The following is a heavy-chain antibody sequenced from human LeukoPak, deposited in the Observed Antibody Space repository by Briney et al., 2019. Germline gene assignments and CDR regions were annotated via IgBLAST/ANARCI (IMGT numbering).Heavy chain of an antibody. CDR2: SYSSGST. J-gene: IGHJ4*02. CDR3: VTKEWSGYYFEY. D-gene: IGHD3-3*01. Sequence: SSETLSLTCSVSGCTISSSSNYWGWLRQPPGQEHEWIGSSYSSGSTYYEPSVKSRVTISVDKSKNQFSLKLSSVTAADTAVYYCVTKEWSGYYFEYWGQGTLVPVSS. CDR1: GCTISSSSNY. V-gene: IGHV4-39*01.